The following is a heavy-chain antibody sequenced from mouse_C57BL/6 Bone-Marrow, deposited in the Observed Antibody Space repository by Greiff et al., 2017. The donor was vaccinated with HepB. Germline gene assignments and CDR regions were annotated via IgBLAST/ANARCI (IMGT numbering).Heavy chain of an antibody. D-gene: IGHD1-1*01. CDR1: GFTFSDSW. CDR2: ISNKANNRAT. V-gene: IGHV6-6*01. Sequence: EVKVVESGGGLVQPGGSMKLSCAASGFTFSDSWMDWVRQSPEKGLEWVAEISNKANNRATDYAESVKGRFTISRDYSKSSVYLQMSSLRAEDTGIYYCTRPYYYGRRHFDYWGQGTTLTVSS. CDR3: TRPYYYGRRHFDY. J-gene: IGHJ2*01.